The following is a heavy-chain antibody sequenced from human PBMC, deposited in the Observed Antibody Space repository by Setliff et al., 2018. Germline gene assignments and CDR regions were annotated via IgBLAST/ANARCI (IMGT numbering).Heavy chain of an antibody. V-gene: IGHV4-4*02. CDR3: ARTPRGGNSAFDL. Sequence: SETLSLTCAVFGASISSNNWWSWVRQPPGMQLEWIGEIYHTENTNYNASLRSRVAISIDKSKSQYSLKLTSVTAADTAVYYCARTPRGGNSAFDLWGQGTMVTVS. CDR2: IYHTENT. CDR1: GASISSNNW. J-gene: IGHJ3*01. D-gene: IGHD2-21*02.